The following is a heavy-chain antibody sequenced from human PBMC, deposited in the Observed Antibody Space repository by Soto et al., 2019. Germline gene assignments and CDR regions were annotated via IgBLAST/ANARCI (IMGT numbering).Heavy chain of an antibody. D-gene: IGHD3-3*02. Sequence: QVQLVQSGAEVKKPGASVKVSCKASGYTFTSYGISWVRQAPGQVLEGLGWISAYNGNTKYAQKLQGRVTMTTDTSTSTAYIEMRSLRSDDTALYYCARDYKHSGWFDPWGQGTLVTVSS. CDR2: ISAYNGNT. CDR1: GYTFTSYG. CDR3: ARDYKHSGWFDP. V-gene: IGHV1-18*01. J-gene: IGHJ5*02.